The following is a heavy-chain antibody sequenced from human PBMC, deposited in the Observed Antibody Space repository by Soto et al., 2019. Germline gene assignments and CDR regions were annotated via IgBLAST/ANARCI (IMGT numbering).Heavy chain of an antibody. CDR2: ILVGSGQK. D-gene: IGHD3-22*01. CDR3: AAIRSGYYLVFDY. Sequence: TSVKVSCKASGSTFTSSTVNWVRPARGQPPEWIGWILVGSGQKNYAQKFQGRVAITRDMSTYTAHLELNTLRSDDTAVYYCAAIRSGYYLVFDYWGQGTLVTVS. V-gene: IGHV1-58*01. CDR1: GSTFTSST. J-gene: IGHJ4*02.